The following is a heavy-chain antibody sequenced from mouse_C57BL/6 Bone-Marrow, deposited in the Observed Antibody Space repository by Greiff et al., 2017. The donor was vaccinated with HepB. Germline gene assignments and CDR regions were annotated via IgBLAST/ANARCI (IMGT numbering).Heavy chain of an antibody. CDR1: GYTFTNYW. J-gene: IGHJ4*01. V-gene: IGHV1-63*01. CDR3: ARHGSSYYYAMDY. CDR2: IYPGGGYT. D-gene: IGHD1-1*01. Sequence: VQVVESGAELVRPGTSVKMSCKASGYTFTNYWIGWAKQRPGHGLEWIGDIYPGGGYTNYNEKFKGKATLTADKSSSTAYMQFSSLTSEDSAIYYCARHGSSYYYAMDYWGQGTSVTVSS.